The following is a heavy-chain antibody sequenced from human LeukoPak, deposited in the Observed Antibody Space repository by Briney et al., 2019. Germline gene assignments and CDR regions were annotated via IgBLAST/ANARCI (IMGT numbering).Heavy chain of an antibody. CDR1: GYTFENNG. CDR3: ARAGNAWNAYHDF. D-gene: IGHD1-1*01. J-gene: IGHJ4*02. V-gene: IGHV1-18*01. Sequence: ASVKVSCKAPGYTFENNGISWVRPAPGQGLEWMGWISAYTGNTNYAQNFQGRVTMTADTSASTASMELRNLRSDDTAVYYCARAGNAWNAYHDFWGQGTLVTVPS. CDR2: ISAYTGNT.